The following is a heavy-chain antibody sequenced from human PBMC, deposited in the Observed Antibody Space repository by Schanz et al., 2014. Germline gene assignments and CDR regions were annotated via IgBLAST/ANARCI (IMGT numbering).Heavy chain of an antibody. J-gene: IGHJ4*02. V-gene: IGHV3-23*01. CDR1: GFSLDIFA. CDR3: VRDSVFAFDY. D-gene: IGHD1-26*01. Sequence: EVHLLESGGGLVEPGGSLRLSCATSGFSLDIFAVSWVRQAPGKGLEWVSSFNDGGVNKYYADSVKGRFTISSDNSKSTLYLQMSSLRAEDTAVYYCVRDSVFAFDYWGQGTLVTVSS. CDR2: FNDGGVNK.